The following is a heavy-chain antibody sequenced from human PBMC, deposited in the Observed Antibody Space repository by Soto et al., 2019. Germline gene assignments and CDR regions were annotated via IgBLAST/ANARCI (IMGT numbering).Heavy chain of an antibody. CDR1: GGSFSGYY. J-gene: IGHJ6*02. CDR2: INHSGST. V-gene: IGHV4-34*01. Sequence: QVQLQQWGAGLLKPSETLSLTCAVYGGSFSGYYWSWIRQPPGKGLEWIGEINHSGSTNYNPSLKSRVTISVDTSKNHFSLKLSSVTAADTAVYYCARGYCSSTSCYLYYYYYGMDVWGQGTTVTVSS. D-gene: IGHD2-2*01. CDR3: ARGYCSSTSCYLYYYYYGMDV.